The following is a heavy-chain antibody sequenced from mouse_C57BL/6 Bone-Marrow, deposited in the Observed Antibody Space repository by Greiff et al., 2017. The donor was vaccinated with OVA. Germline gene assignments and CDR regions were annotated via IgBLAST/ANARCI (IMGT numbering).Heavy chain of an antibody. CDR2: INPSSGNT. CDR1: GYTFTSYT. J-gene: IGHJ2*01. D-gene: IGHD1-1*01. CDR3: ARRITTVVSDFDY. V-gene: IGHV1-4*01. Sequence: VQLQQSGAELARPGASVKMSCKASGYTFTSYTMHWVKQRPGQGLEWIGYINPSSGNTKYNQKFKDKATLTADTSSSTAYMQLSSLTSEDSAVYYCARRITTVVSDFDYWGQGTTLTVSS.